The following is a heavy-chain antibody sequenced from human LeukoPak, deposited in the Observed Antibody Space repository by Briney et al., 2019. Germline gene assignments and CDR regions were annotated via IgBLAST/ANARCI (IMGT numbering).Heavy chain of an antibody. V-gene: IGHV4-61*02. Sequence: SETLSLTCTVSGGSISSGSYYRSWIRQPVGKGLEWIGRIYTSGSTNYNPSLKSRVTISVDTSKNQFSLKLSSVTAADTAVYYCARDGAWGRGDKLNWYFDLWGRGTLVTVSS. CDR3: ARDGAWGRGDKLNWYFDL. CDR2: IYTSGST. D-gene: IGHD7-27*01. CDR1: GGSISSGSYY. J-gene: IGHJ2*01.